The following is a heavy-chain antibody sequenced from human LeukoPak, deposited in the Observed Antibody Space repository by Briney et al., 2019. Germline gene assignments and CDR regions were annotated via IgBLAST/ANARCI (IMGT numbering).Heavy chain of an antibody. Sequence: GGSLRLSCAASGFTFSSYAMSWVRQAPGKGLEWVSAISGSGGSTYYADSVKGRFTISRDNSKNTLYLQMNSLRAEDTAVYYCAKENYDFWSGYYPELDYWGQGTLVTVSS. CDR3: AKENYDFWSGYYPELDY. CDR2: ISGSGGST. J-gene: IGHJ4*02. CDR1: GFTFSSYA. V-gene: IGHV3-23*01. D-gene: IGHD3-3*01.